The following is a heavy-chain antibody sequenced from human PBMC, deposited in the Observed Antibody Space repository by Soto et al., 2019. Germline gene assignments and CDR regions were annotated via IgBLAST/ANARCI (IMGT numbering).Heavy chain of an antibody. J-gene: IGHJ5*02. Sequence: ASVKVSCKASGYTFTSYGISWVRQAPGQGLEWMGWISAYNGNTNYAQKLQGRVTMTTDTSASTAYMELRSLRSDDTAVYYCARDHYYDSSGYPSPNWFDPWGHGTLVTVSS. CDR3: ARDHYYDSSGYPSPNWFDP. CDR1: GYTFTSYG. V-gene: IGHV1-18*01. CDR2: ISAYNGNT. D-gene: IGHD3-22*01.